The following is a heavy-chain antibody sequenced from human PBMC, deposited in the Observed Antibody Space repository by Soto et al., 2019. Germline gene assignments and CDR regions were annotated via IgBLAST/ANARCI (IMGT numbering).Heavy chain of an antibody. CDR3: ASVLGYSYGYSDY. CDR1: GGSISSSNW. Sequence: SETLSLTCAVSGGSISSSNWWRWVRQPPGKGLEWIGEIYHSGSTNYNPSLKSRVTISVDKSKNQFSLKLSSVTAADTAVYYCASVLGYSYGYSDYWGQGTLVTVSS. J-gene: IGHJ4*02. D-gene: IGHD5-18*01. CDR2: IYHSGST. V-gene: IGHV4-4*02.